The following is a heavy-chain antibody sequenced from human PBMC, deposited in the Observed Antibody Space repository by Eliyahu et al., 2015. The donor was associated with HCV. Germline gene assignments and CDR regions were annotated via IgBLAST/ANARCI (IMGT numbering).Heavy chain of an antibody. CDR2: IRSKAYGGTT. Sequence: EVQLVESGGGLVQPGRSLRLSCTASGFXFGDYAXXWFXXAPGKGXEWVGFIRSKAYGGTTEYAASVKGRFTISRDDSKSIAYLQMNSLKTEDTAVYYCTRDGTSTYYDFWSGYLYYYYGMDVWGQGTTVTVSS. J-gene: IGHJ6*02. V-gene: IGHV3-49*03. D-gene: IGHD3-3*01. CDR3: TRDGTSTYYDFWSGYLYYYYGMDV. CDR1: GFXFGDYA.